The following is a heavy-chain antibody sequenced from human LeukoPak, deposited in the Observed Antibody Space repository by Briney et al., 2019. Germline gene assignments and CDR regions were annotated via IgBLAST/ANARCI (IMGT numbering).Heavy chain of an antibody. D-gene: IGHD2-2*01. CDR1: GGSISSGSYY. CDR3: ARDCSSTSCFDY. CDR2: IYTSGST. V-gene: IGHV4-61*02. J-gene: IGHJ4*02. Sequence: SETLSLTCTVSGGSISSGSYYWSWIRQPAGKGLEWFGRIYTSGSTNYNPSLKSRVTISVDTSKNQFSLKLSSVTAADTAVYYCARDCSSTSCFDYWGQGTLVTVSS.